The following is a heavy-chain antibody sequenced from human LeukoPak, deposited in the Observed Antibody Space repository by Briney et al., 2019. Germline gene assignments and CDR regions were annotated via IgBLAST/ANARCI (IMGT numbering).Heavy chain of an antibody. CDR2: INHSGST. CDR1: GGSFSGYY. J-gene: IGHJ4*02. V-gene: IGHV4-34*01. D-gene: IGHD2-21*02. Sequence: SETLSLTCAVYGGSFSGYYWSWIRQPPGKGLEWIGEINHSGSTNYNPSLKSRVTISVDTSKNKFSLKLSSVTAADTAVYYCARGPYCGGDCYSHLDYWGQGTLVTVSS. CDR3: ARGPYCGGDCYSHLDY.